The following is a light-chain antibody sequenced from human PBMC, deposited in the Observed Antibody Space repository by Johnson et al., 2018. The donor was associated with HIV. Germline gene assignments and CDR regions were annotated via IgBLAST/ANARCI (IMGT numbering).Light chain of an antibody. CDR2: ENN. J-gene: IGLJ1*01. Sequence: HSVLTQPPSVSAAPGQKVTISCSGSSSNIGNNYVSWYQQLPGTAPKLLIYENNKRPSGIPDRFSGSKSGTSATLGITGLQTGDEADYYCGTWDSSLSAFYAFGTGTKVTVL. CDR3: GTWDSSLSAFYA. CDR1: SSNIGNNY. V-gene: IGLV1-51*02.